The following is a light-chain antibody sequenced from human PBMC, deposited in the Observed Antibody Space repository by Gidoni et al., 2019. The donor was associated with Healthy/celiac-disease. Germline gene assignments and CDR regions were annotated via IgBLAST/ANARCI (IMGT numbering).Light chain of an antibody. CDR1: QRVSSSY. Sequence: EIVLTQSPGTLSLSPGERATLTCRASQRVSSSYLAWYQQKPGQAPRLLIYGASSRATGIPHRFSGSGSGTDFTLTISRLEPEDFAVYYCQQYGSSPGTFGQGTKVEIK. J-gene: IGKJ1*01. V-gene: IGKV3-20*01. CDR3: QQYGSSPGT. CDR2: GAS.